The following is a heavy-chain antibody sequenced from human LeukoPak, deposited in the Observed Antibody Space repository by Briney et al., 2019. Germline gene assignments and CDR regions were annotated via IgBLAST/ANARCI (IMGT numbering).Heavy chain of an antibody. Sequence: PGGSLRLSCAASGFTFSNYWMSWVRQAPGKGLEWVANIKQDGDEKYYVDSVRGRFTISRGNAKNSLYLQMNSLRAEDKAVYYCARLAPDGYSLDVWGQGTTVTVSS. D-gene: IGHD5-24*01. CDR3: ARLAPDGYSLDV. J-gene: IGHJ6*02. CDR2: IKQDGDEK. CDR1: GFTFSNYW. V-gene: IGHV3-7*01.